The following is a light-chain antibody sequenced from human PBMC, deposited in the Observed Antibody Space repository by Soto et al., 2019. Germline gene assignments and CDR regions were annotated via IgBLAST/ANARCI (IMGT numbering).Light chain of an antibody. CDR1: QSISTY. Sequence: DIQLTQSPSPLSASAGGRVAITCLASQSISTYLNWYQQKPGNAPKVLIYAASNLQSGVRPRFSGSGCGTDFTLTISSLQPEDVATYFCQQSYRTPITFGQGTRLDI. J-gene: IGKJ5*01. V-gene: IGKV1-39*01. CDR2: AAS. CDR3: QQSYRTPIT.